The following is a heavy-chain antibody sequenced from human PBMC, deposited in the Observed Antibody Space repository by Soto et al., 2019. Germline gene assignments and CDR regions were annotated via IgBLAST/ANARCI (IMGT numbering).Heavy chain of an antibody. D-gene: IGHD1-26*01. CDR3: AKDLASAPSGSYFFDY. CDR2: ISGSGGST. Sequence: GGSLRLSCAASGFTFSSYAMSWVRQAPGKGLEWVSAISGSGGSTYYADSVKGRFTISRDNSKNTLYLQMNSLRAEDTAVYYCAKDLASAPSGSYFFDYWGQGTLVTVS. V-gene: IGHV3-23*01. CDR1: GFTFSSYA. J-gene: IGHJ4*02.